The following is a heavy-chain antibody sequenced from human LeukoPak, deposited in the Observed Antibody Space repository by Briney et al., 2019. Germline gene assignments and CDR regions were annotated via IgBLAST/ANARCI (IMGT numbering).Heavy chain of an antibody. Sequence: AGGSLRLSCAASGFTFSSYAMSWVRQTPGKGLEWVSAISGSGGSTYYADSVKGRFTISRDNSKNTLYLQMNSLRAEDTAVYYCAKDLFVWGSLLLGHWGQGTLVTVSS. CDR3: AKDLFVWGSLLLGH. D-gene: IGHD3-16*01. CDR1: GFTFSSYA. CDR2: ISGSGGST. V-gene: IGHV3-23*01. J-gene: IGHJ4*02.